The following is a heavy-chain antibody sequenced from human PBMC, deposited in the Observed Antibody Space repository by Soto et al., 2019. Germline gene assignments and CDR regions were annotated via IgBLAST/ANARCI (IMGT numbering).Heavy chain of an antibody. D-gene: IGHD3-16*02. CDR2: IFYSGST. J-gene: IGHJ3*01. CDR1: GGSISSYY. V-gene: IGHV4-59*08. CDR3: ARLYGLDAFDF. Sequence: QVQLQESGPGLVKPSETLSLTCTVSGGSISSYYWSWIRQPPGKGLEWIGYIFYSGSTNYNPSLKXXVTISVATSKNQFSLKLSSVTAADTAVYYCARLYGLDAFDFWGQGTMVTVSS.